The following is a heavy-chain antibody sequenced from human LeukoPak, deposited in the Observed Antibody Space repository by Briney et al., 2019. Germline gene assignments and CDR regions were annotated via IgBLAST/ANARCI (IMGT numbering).Heavy chain of an antibody. CDR1: GYDFLGYW. V-gene: IGHV5-51*01. Sequence: GESLKISCKGFGYDFLGYWIGWVRQMPGKGLEWMGIIFPGDSQTYYSPSFQGQVTMSADKSINTAYLQWSSLKALDTAVYYCARFNAPRFVYNWFDPWGQGTLVTVS. D-gene: IGHD2-8*01. CDR2: IFPGDSQT. J-gene: IGHJ5*02. CDR3: ARFNAPRFVYNWFDP.